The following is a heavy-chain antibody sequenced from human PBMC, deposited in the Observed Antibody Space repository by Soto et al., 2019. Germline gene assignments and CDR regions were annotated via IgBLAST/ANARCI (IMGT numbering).Heavy chain of an antibody. CDR1: GFTFSSYS. V-gene: IGHV3-21*01. CDR3: ARDRYDYVWGSYRPNAFDI. D-gene: IGHD3-16*02. Sequence: EVQLVESGGGLVQPGGSLRLSCAASGFTFSSYSMNWVRQAPGKGLEWVSSISSSSSYIYYADSVKGRFTISRDNAKNYLYKHMNSLRAEDTAVYYCARDRYDYVWGSYRPNAFDIWGQGTMVTVSS. J-gene: IGHJ3*02. CDR2: ISSSSSYI.